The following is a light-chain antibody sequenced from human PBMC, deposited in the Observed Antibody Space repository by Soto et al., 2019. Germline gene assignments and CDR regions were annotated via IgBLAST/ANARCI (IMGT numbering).Light chain of an antibody. J-gene: IGKJ2*02. Sequence: DIQMTQSPSTLSASVGDRVTITCRASQSISSWLAWYQQKPGKAPKLLIYKASSLESGVPSRFSGSGSGTEFTLTISSLQPDDFATYYCQQYNRYSPGTFVQGTKLEIK. CDR3: QQYNRYSPGT. CDR1: QSISSW. CDR2: KAS. V-gene: IGKV1-5*03.